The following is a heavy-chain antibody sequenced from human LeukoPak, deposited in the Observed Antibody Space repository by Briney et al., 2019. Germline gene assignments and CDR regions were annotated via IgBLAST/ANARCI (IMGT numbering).Heavy chain of an antibody. Sequence: GGSLRLSCAASGFTFSSYAMSWVRQAPGKGLEWVSAISGSGGSTYYADSVKGRFIISRDNSKNTLYLQMNSLRAEDTAAYYCAKPDSDAYYYYYYMDVWGKGTTVTVSS. J-gene: IGHJ6*03. CDR2: ISGSGGST. V-gene: IGHV3-23*01. D-gene: IGHD2-15*01. CDR3: AKPDSDAYYYYYYMDV. CDR1: GFTFSSYA.